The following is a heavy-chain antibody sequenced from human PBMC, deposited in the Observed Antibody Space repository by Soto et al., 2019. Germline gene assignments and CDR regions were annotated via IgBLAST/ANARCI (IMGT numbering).Heavy chain of an antibody. Sequence: QVQLVQSGAEVKKPGASVKVSCKASGYTFTNYGIHWLRQAPGQGLAWLGGVSADTGERRYAQRVHARVIMTTDTSTTTAYMELRSLRSDDTAVYYCSRGTSIPASGDYWGQGTLVTVSS. CDR3: SRGTSIPASGDY. J-gene: IGHJ4*01. D-gene: IGHD6-6*01. CDR1: GYTFTNYG. CDR2: VSADTGER. V-gene: IGHV1-18*01.